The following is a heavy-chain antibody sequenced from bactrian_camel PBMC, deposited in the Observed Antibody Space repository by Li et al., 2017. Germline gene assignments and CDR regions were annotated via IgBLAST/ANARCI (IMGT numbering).Heavy chain of an antibody. CDR3: AAEVERSEYWGSYCSWAH. Sequence: HVQLVESGGGSVQAGGSLQLSCAAAQYINNDCRLGRYRQSPGKEREKVSTIRRDGATTYTDSVKGRFTISQDNAKNTLYLQMNSLKTEDTGVYYCAAEVERSEYWGSYCSWAHWGQGTQVTVS. CDR1: QYINNDCR. J-gene: IGHJ4*01. V-gene: IGHV3S53*01. D-gene: IGHD6*01. CDR2: IRRDGAT.